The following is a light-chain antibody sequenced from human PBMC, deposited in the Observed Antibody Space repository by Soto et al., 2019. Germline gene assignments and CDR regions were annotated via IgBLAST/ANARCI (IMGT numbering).Light chain of an antibody. Sequence: EIPLTQSPSSLAASVGDRLTLTCRASRNVSIYLNWYQHKPGKGPTLLIHATSNLQIGVPSRFSGSGSGTEFTLTISGLEPQDFGTYYCQQSYKMPSFGPGTRLEIK. CDR3: QQSYKMPS. V-gene: IGKV1-39*01. CDR2: ATS. CDR1: RNVSIY. J-gene: IGKJ5*01.